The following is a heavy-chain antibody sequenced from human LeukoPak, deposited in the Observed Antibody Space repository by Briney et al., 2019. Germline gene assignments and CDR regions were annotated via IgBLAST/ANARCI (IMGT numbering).Heavy chain of an antibody. V-gene: IGHV4-59*08. Sequence: PSETLSLTCTASGGSISSYYWSWIRQPPGKGLEWIGYIYYSGSTNYNPSLKSRVTVSVDTSKNQFSLKLSSVTAADTAVYYCARVRGDSSGYYPNDAFDIWGQGTMVTVSS. D-gene: IGHD3-22*01. J-gene: IGHJ3*02. CDR2: IYYSGST. CDR3: ARVRGDSSGYYPNDAFDI. CDR1: GGSISSYY.